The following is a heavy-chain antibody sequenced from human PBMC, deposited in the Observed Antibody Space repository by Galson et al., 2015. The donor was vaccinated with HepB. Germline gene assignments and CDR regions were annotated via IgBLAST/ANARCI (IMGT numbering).Heavy chain of an antibody. V-gene: IGHV3-53*04. D-gene: IGHD6-19*01. CDR1: GFTVSSNY. CDR2: IYSGGST. CDR3: ARESSSGWSVLDY. J-gene: IGHJ4*02. Sequence: SLRLSCAASGFTVSSNYMSWVRQAPGKGLEWVSVIYSGGSTYYADSVKGRFTISRHNSKNTLYLQMNSLRAEDTAVYYCARESSSGWSVLDYWGQGTLVTVSS.